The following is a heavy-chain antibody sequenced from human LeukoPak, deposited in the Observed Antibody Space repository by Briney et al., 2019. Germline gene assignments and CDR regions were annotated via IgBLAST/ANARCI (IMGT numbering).Heavy chain of an antibody. Sequence: SETLSLTCTVSGGSISSYYWSWIRQPPGKGLEWIGYIYYSGSTNYNPSLKSRVTISVGTSKNQFSLKLSSVTAADTAVYYCARVGGYYYDSSVVDYWGQGTLVTVSS. J-gene: IGHJ4*02. CDR3: ARVGGYYYDSSVVDY. CDR1: GGSISSYY. CDR2: IYYSGST. V-gene: IGHV4-59*01. D-gene: IGHD3-22*01.